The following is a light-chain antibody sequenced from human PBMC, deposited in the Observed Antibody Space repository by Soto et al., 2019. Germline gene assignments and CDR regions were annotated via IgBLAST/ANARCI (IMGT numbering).Light chain of an antibody. CDR1: TSDVGGYNY. CDR2: DVN. Sequence: QSVLTQPRSVSESLGQSVTISRTGTTSDVGGYNYVSWYQHHPGKAPKLIIYDVNNRPSGVPDRFSGSKSGNTASLTISGLRPEDEADYHCCSYAGSYLYVFGTGTKVTVL. CDR3: CSYAGSYLYV. J-gene: IGLJ1*01. V-gene: IGLV2-11*01.